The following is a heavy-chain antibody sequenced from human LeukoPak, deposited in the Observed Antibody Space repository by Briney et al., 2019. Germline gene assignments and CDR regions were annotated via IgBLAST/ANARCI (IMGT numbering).Heavy chain of an antibody. CDR3: VRGGPDGN. CDR1: GFTFSSYS. V-gene: IGHV3-48*02. Sequence: PGGSLRLSCAASGFTFSSYSMNWVRQAPGKGLEWVSYISSSSTIYYADSVKGRFTISRDNAKNSLYLQMNSLRDEDTAVYYCVRGGPDGNWGQGTLVTVSS. J-gene: IGHJ4*02. CDR2: ISSSSTI. D-gene: IGHD1-14*01.